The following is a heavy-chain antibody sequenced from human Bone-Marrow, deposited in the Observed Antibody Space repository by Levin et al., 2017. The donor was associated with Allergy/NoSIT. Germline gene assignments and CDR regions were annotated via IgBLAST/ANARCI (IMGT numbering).Heavy chain of an antibody. J-gene: IGHJ4*02. CDR3: AKHMNDILTGFFY. D-gene: IGHD3-9*01. Sequence: LSLTCVASGFIFDNYAMSWVRQAPGKGLEWVSVTGGRGGNSYYAESVKGRFTISRDRSKNTVYLQMNSLRAEDTAVYYCAKHMNDILTGFFYWGQGTLVTVSS. V-gene: IGHV3-23*01. CDR2: TGGRGGNS. CDR1: GFIFDNYA.